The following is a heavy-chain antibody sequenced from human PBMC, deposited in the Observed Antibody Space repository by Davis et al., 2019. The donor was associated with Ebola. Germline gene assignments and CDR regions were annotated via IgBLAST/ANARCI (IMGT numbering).Heavy chain of an antibody. J-gene: IGHJ3*02. CDR1: GFPFSNYA. D-gene: IGHD4-17*01. V-gene: IGHV3-30*04. Sequence: PGGSLRLSCAASGFPFSNYAMHWVRQAPDKGLEWVAVTSHDGSTTYYEDSVKGRFTISRDNTNNSLYLQMNSLRGDDTAVYYCARPYGDYAAFDIWGQGTVVTVSS. CDR3: ARPYGDYAAFDI. CDR2: TSHDGSTT.